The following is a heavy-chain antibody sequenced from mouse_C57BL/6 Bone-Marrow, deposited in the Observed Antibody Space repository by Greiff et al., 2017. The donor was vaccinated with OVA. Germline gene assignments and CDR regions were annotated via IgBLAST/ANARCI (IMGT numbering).Heavy chain of an antibody. J-gene: IGHJ2*01. CDR3: ARFADYYGSYY. Sequence: VKLQESGAELARPGASVKLSCKASGYTFTSYGISWVKQRTGQGLEWIGEIYPRSGNTYYNEKFKGKATLTADKSSSTAYMELRSLTSEDSAVYFCARFADYYGSYYWGQGTTRTVSS. D-gene: IGHD1-1*01. V-gene: IGHV1-81*01. CDR2: IYPRSGNT. CDR1: GYTFTSYG.